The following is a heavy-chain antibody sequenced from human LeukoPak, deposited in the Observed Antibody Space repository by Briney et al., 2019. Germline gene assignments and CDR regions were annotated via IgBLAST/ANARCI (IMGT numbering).Heavy chain of an antibody. J-gene: IGHJ6*02. CDR1: GFTFSSYA. CDR3: AKSINYYYYFGMDV. V-gene: IGHV3-23*01. D-gene: IGHD1-14*01. Sequence: GGSLRLSCAASGFTFSSYAMSWVRQAPGKGLEWVSAISGSGGSTYYADSVKGRFTISRDNSKNTLYLQMNSLRAEDTAVYYCAKSINYYYYFGMDVWGQGTTVTVSS. CDR2: ISGSGGST.